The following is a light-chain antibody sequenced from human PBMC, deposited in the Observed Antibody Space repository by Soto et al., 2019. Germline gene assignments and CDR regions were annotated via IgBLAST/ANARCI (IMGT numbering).Light chain of an antibody. CDR3: SSYTSSSTLMV. J-gene: IGLJ2*01. Sequence: QSALTQPASVSGSPGQSITISCTGTSSDVGGYNYVSWYQQHPGKAPKLMIYDVSNRPSGVSNRFSGSKSGNTASLTISGLQAEDEADYYCSSYTSSSTLMVFGGWTKLTVL. V-gene: IGLV2-14*01. CDR2: DVS. CDR1: SSDVGGYNY.